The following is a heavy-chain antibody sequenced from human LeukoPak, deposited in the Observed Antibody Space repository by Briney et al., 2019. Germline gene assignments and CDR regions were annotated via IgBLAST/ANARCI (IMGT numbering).Heavy chain of an antibody. CDR3: ARCKYDIFTTPGPY. J-gene: IGHJ4*02. V-gene: IGHV1-46*01. Sequence: EASVTVSCKASGYTFTSYYMQWVRQVPGQGLEWRGIINTSGGSTIYAQKFQARVTITSDTSTITVYMELSSLRSEDTAVYYFARCKYDIFTTPGPYWGQGTLVTVSS. CDR2: INTSGGST. CDR1: GYTFTSYY. D-gene: IGHD3-9*01.